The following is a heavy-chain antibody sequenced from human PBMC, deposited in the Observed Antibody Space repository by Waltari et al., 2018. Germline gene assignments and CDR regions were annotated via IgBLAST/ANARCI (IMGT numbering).Heavy chain of an antibody. CDR3: ARGGRRGAYIDY. CDR1: GFSVCDNY. Sequence: EVQLVESGGGLVQPGGSLRLSCAASGFSVCDNYMTWVRQSPGKGLEWVSVIYGGGSTYYADSVKGRFLISRHSSENTLYLQMNSLRDDDTAIYYCARGGRRGAYIDYWGQGTLVTVSS. V-gene: IGHV3-53*04. D-gene: IGHD3-10*01. CDR2: IYGGGST. J-gene: IGHJ4*02.